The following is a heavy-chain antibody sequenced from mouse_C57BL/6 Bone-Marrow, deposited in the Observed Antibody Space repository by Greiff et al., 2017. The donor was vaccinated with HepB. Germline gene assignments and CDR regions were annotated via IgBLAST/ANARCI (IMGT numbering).Heavy chain of an antibody. Sequence: VQLQQPGAELVKPGASLKLSCKASGYTFTTYPIEWMKQNHGKSLEWIGNFHPYNDDTNYNEKFKGKATLTVEKSSSTVYLELSRLTSDDSAVYYCARTHCLYCYAMDYWGQGTPVTVSS. CDR2: FHPYNDDT. CDR3: ARTHCLYCYAMDY. V-gene: IGHV1-47*01. J-gene: IGHJ4*01. CDR1: GYTFTTYP. D-gene: IGHD2-1*01.